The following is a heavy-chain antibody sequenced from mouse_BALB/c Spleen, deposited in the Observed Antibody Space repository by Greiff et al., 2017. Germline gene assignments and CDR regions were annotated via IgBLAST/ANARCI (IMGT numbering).Heavy chain of an antibody. CDR1: GYSFTGYY. CDR2: ISCYNGAT. D-gene: IGHD1-1*01. CDR3: ARRGISTVVAPSYAMDY. Sequence: LVKTGASVKISCKASGYSFTGYYMHWVKQSHGKSLEWIGYISCYNGATSYNQKFKGKATFTVDTSSSTAYMQFNSLTSEDSAVYYCARRGISTVVAPSYAMDYWGQGTSVTVSA. V-gene: IGHV1S34*01. J-gene: IGHJ4*01.